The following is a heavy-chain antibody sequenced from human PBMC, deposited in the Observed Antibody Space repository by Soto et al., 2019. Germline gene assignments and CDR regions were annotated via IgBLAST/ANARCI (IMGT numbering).Heavy chain of an antibody. V-gene: IGHV1-2*04. CDR2: INPNSGGT. CDR3: ARVSGGGATFYYFDY. J-gene: IGHJ4*02. Sequence: ASVKVSCKASGYTFTGYYMHWVRQAPGQGLEWMGWINPNSGGTNYAQKFQGWVTMTRDTSISTAYMELSRLRSDDTALYYCARVSGGGATFYYFDYWGQGTLVTVSS. CDR1: GYTFTGYY. D-gene: IGHD6-19*01.